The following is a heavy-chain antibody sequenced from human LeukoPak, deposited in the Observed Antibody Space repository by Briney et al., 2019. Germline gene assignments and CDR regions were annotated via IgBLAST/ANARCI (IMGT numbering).Heavy chain of an antibody. D-gene: IGHD3-3*01. CDR1: GFTFSSYE. CDR3: ARAYASNVLRFLEWFQAFGY. J-gene: IGHJ4*02. V-gene: IGHV3-48*03. Sequence: GGSLRLSCAASGFTFSSYEMNWVRQAPGKGLEWVSYISSSGSTIYYADSVKGRFTISRDNAKNSLYLQMNSLRAEDTAVYYCARAYASNVLRFLEWFQAFGYWGQGTLVTVSS. CDR2: ISSSGSTI.